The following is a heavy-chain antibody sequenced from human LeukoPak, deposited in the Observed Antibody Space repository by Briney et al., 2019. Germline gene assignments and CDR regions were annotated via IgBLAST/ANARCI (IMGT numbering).Heavy chain of an antibody. CDR2: ISAYNGNT. Sequence: ASVKVSCKASGYTFTSYGISWGRQAPGQGLEWMGWISAYNGNTNYAQKLQGRVTMTTDTSTSTAYMELRSLRSDDTAVYYCARDPTPISKVGIGGYYYYMDVWGKGTTVTVSS. CDR3: ARDPTPISKVGIGGYYYYMDV. V-gene: IGHV1-18*01. CDR1: GYTFTSYG. J-gene: IGHJ6*03. D-gene: IGHD3-16*01.